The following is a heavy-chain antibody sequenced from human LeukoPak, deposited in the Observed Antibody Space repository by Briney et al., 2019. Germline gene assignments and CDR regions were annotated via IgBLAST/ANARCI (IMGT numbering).Heavy chain of an antibody. J-gene: IGHJ4*02. CDR1: GFPFTDAW. V-gene: IGHV3-15*01. D-gene: IGHD3-16*01. Sequence: PGGSLRLSCAASGFPFTDAWMSWVRQAPGKGLEWLGRIKSKGGGGTTDYAAPVKGRFTISRDDSKNTMFLQMNSLQTGDTAVYFRLGGGKDVGGFDIWGQGTLVTVSS. CDR2: IKSKGGGGTT. CDR3: LGGGKDVGGFDI.